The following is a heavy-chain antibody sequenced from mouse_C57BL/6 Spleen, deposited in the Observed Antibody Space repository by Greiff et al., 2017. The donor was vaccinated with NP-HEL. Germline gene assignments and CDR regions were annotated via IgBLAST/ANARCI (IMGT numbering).Heavy chain of an antibody. J-gene: IGHJ4*01. D-gene: IGHD1-1*01. CDR3: ARRDRYGSSYGAMDY. V-gene: IGHV1-80*01. CDR1: GYAFSSYW. Sequence: QVQLKQSGAELVKPGASVKISCKASGYAFSSYWMNWVKQRPGKGLEWIGQIYPGDGDTNYNGKFKGKATLTADKSSSTAYMQLSSLTSEDSAVYFCARRDRYGSSYGAMDYWGQGTSVTVSS. CDR2: IYPGDGDT.